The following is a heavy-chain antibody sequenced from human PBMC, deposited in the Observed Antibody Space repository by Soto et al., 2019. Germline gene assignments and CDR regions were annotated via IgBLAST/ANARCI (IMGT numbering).Heavy chain of an antibody. Sequence: SETLSLTCAVYGGSFSGYYWSWIRQPPGKGLEWLGEIKPSGSTNYNPSLKSRVTISVDTSRNHFSLNLSSVTAADTAVYYCARAVAVPADFDYWGQGTLFTVSS. CDR1: GGSFSGYY. D-gene: IGHD6-19*01. J-gene: IGHJ4*02. CDR3: ARAVAVPADFDY. V-gene: IGHV4-34*01. CDR2: IKPSGST.